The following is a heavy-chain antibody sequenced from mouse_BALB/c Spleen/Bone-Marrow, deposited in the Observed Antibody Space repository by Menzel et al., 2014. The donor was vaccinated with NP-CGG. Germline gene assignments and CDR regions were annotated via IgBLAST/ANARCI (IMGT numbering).Heavy chain of an antibody. CDR1: GFNIKDTY. Sequence: EVKLLESGAELVKPGASVKLSCTASGFNIKDTYMHWVKQRPEQGLEWIGRIDPANGNTKYDPKFQGKATITADTSSNTAYLQLSSLTSEDTAVYYCAPYYDYDVAYWGQGTTLTVSS. CDR3: APYYDYDVAY. V-gene: IGHV14-3*02. CDR2: IDPANGNT. D-gene: IGHD2-4*01. J-gene: IGHJ2*01.